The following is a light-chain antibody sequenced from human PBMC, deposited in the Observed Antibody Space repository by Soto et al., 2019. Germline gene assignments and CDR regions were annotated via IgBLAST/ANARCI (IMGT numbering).Light chain of an antibody. CDR2: RNN. CDR1: SSNIGSNY. V-gene: IGLV1-47*01. J-gene: IGLJ2*01. CDR3: AAWDDSLSGPL. Sequence: QSVLTQPPSTSGTPGQRVTISCSGSSSNIGSNYVYWYQQLPGTAPKLLIYRNNHRPSGVPDRSSGSKSGTSASLAISGLRSEEEADYYCAAWDDSLSGPLFGGGTKLTVL.